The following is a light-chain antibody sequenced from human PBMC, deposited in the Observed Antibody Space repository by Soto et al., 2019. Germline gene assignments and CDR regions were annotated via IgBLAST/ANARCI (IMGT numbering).Light chain of an antibody. V-gene: IGLV2-14*01. CDR1: SSDVGGYNY. Sequence: QSALTQPASVSGSPGQSITISCTGTSSDVGGYNYVSWYQQHPGKAPKLMIYDVSNRPSGVSNRLSGSKSGNTAALTISGRQAEDEADYYCSSYTSSSTLVVFGGGTKLTVL. CDR3: SSYTSSSTLVV. J-gene: IGLJ2*01. CDR2: DVS.